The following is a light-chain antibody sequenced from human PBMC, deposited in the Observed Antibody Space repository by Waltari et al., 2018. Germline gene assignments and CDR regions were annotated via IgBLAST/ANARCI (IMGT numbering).Light chain of an antibody. CDR1: QSVSDN. CDR2: GTS. V-gene: IGKV3-15*01. J-gene: IGKJ2*01. Sequence: EIVMTQSPATLSVSQGERATLSCRASQSVSDNVIWYQQKPGQAPRLLIYGTSTRATGIPARFSGSGSGTVFTLTISSLQSEDSAVYYCQQYNNWPPRYTFGQGTKLEIK. CDR3: QQYNNWPPRYT.